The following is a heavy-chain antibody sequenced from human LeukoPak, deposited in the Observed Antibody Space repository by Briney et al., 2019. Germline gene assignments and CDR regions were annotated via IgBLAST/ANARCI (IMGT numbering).Heavy chain of an antibody. J-gene: IGHJ4*02. CDR1: GGSISSYY. Sequence: ETLSVTCTVSGGSISSYYWIWLRQPPGKGLGWIGYIYYSGSTNYNPSLKSRVTISVDTSKNQFSLKLSSLTAADTAVYYCARRRAVPGFYYFDYWGQGTLVTVSS. CDR2: IYYSGST. CDR3: ARRRAVPGFYYFDY. V-gene: IGHV4-59*08. D-gene: IGHD6-19*01.